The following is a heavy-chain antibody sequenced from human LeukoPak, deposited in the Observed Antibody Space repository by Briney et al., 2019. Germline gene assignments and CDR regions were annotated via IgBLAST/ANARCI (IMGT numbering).Heavy chain of an antibody. V-gene: IGHV1-69*02. D-gene: IGHD4-17*01. J-gene: IGHJ4*02. CDR3: ASQSRGVTVTYLPY. CDR1: GYTFTGYY. CDR2: IIPILGIA. Sequence: SVKVSCKASGYTFTGYYMHWVRQAPGQGLEWMGRIIPILGIANYAQKFQGRVTITADKSTSTAYMELSSLRSEDTAVYYCASQSRGVTVTYLPYWGQGTLVTVSS.